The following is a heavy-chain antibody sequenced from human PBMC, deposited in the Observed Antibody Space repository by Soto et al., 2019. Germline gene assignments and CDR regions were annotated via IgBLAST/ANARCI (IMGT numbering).Heavy chain of an antibody. CDR2: IIPIFGTA. Sequence: SVKVSCKASGGTFSSYAISWVRQAPGQGPEWMGGIIPIFGTANYAQKFQGRVTITADKSTSTAYMELSSLRSEDTAVYYCARGPYHYYDSSGYYYGNFDYWGQGTLVTVSS. CDR1: GGTFSSYA. J-gene: IGHJ4*02. CDR3: ARGPYHYYDSSGYYYGNFDY. V-gene: IGHV1-69*06. D-gene: IGHD3-22*01.